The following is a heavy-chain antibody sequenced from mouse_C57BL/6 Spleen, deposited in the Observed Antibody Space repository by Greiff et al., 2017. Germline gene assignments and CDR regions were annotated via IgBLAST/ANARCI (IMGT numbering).Heavy chain of an antibody. CDR3: AREDGNYRYYFDY. D-gene: IGHD2-1*01. CDR1: GFTFSSYA. Sequence: VMLVESGGGLVKPGGSLKLSCAASGFTFSSYAMSWVRQTPEKRLEWVATISDGGSYTYYPDNVKGRFTISRDTAKKNLYMQMSQLRCEDTDIYYCAREDGNYRYYFDYWGQGTTLTVSS. J-gene: IGHJ2*01. CDR2: ISDGGSYT. V-gene: IGHV5-4*01.